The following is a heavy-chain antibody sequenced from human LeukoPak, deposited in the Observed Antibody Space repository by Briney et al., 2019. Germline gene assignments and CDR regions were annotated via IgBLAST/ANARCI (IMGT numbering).Heavy chain of an antibody. J-gene: IGHJ3*02. Sequence: SETLSLTCSVSGDSVSSSPYYWGWIRQPPGKGLEWIGNTFSTSTLYNPSLKSRVTISVDTSKNQFSLKLSSVTAADTAVYYCARGLRPDAFDIWGQGTMVTVSS. CDR1: GDSVSSSPYY. CDR3: ARGLRPDAFDI. CDR2: TFSTST. D-gene: IGHD3-16*01. V-gene: IGHV4-61*01.